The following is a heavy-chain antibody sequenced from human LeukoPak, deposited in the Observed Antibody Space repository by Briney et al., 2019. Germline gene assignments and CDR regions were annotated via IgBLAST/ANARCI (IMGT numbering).Heavy chain of an antibody. CDR2: ISYDGSNK. CDR1: GFTFSSYA. CDR3: ARDRADILTGYSLGGYYYGMDV. J-gene: IGHJ6*04. D-gene: IGHD3-9*01. Sequence: GRSLRLSCAASGFTFSSYAMHWVRQAPGKGLEWVAVISYDGSNKYYADSVKGRFTISRDNSKNTLYLQMNSLRAEDTAVYYCARDRADILTGYSLGGYYYGMDVWGKGTTVTVSS. V-gene: IGHV3-30*04.